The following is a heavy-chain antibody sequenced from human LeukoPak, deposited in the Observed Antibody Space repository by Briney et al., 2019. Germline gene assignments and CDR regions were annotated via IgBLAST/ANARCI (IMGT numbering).Heavy chain of an antibody. Sequence: GESLKISCKASGYNCTNYWIGWVRQMPGKGLEWMGIIYPGDSDTRYSPSFQGQVTISVDNSIRTAYLQWSSLKASDTAMYYCARRKGDGYNSPFDYWGQGILVTVSS. CDR3: ARRKGDGYNSPFDY. J-gene: IGHJ4*02. V-gene: IGHV5-51*01. CDR1: GYNCTNYW. CDR2: IYPGDSDT. D-gene: IGHD5-24*01.